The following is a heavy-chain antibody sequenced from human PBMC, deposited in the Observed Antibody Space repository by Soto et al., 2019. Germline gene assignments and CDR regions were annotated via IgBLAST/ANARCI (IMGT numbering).Heavy chain of an antibody. CDR1: GYTLTNYA. V-gene: IGHV1-3*04. J-gene: IGHJ5*02. CDR3: GRGQATFDP. Sequence: QSQLVQSGAEMTKPGASVKVSCKASGYTLTNYAVHWVRLATGQRLEWMGRINTANGDTIYSQNFQGRVTITRDTSASTVYLELSSLRFEDTAVYYCGRGQATFDPWGQGTLVTVSS. CDR2: INTANGDT.